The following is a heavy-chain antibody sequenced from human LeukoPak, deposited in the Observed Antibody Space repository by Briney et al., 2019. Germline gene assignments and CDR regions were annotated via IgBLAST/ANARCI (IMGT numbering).Heavy chain of an antibody. V-gene: IGHV1-69*04. J-gene: IGHJ1*01. D-gene: IGHD3-22*01. CDR3: ARDERPNYYDSSEGYFQH. Sequence: SVKVSCKASGGTFSSYAISWVRQAPGQGLEWMGRIIPILGIANYAQKFQGRVTMTRDTSTSTVYMELSSLRSEDTAVYYCARDERPNYYDSSEGYFQHWGQGTLVTVSS. CDR2: IIPILGIA. CDR1: GGTFSSYA.